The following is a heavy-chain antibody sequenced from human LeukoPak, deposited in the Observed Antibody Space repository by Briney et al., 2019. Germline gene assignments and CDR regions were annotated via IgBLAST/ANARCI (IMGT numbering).Heavy chain of an antibody. CDR1: GGSISNFY. CDR3: AREFVVVAATRNAFDI. J-gene: IGHJ3*02. D-gene: IGHD2-15*01. V-gene: IGHV4-4*07. CDR2: IFTSGST. Sequence: PSETLSLTCTASGGSISNFYWSWIRQPAGKGLEYIGRIFTSGSTYYNPSLKSRVTISVDTSKNQFSLKLSSVTAADTAVYYCAREFVVVAATRNAFDIWGQGTMVTVSS.